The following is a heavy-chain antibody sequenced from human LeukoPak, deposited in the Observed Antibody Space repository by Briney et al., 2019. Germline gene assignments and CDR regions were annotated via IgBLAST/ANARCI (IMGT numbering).Heavy chain of an antibody. J-gene: IGHJ3*02. CDR3: ASTYYYDSSGYVAFDI. CDR1: GYSFTSYW. CDR2: IYPGDSDT. D-gene: IGHD3-22*01. Sequence: GESLKISCKGSGYSFTSYWIGWVRQMPGKGLEWMGIIYPGDSDTRYSPSFQGQVTISADKSISTAYLQWSSLKASDTAMYYCASTYYYDSSGYVAFDIWGQGTIVTVSS. V-gene: IGHV5-51*01.